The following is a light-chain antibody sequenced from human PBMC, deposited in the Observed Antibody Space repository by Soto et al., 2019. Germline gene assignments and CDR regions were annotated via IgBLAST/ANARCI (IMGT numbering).Light chain of an antibody. CDR3: QQYNTYGT. CDR2: DAS. J-gene: IGKJ1*01. CDR1: QSISNW. V-gene: IGKV1-5*01. Sequence: DIQMTHSPSTLSASVGDRVTITCRASQSISNWLAWYQQKPGKAPKVLIYDASSLESGVPSRFSGSGSGTEFTLTISSLQPDDFATYYCQQYNTYGTFGQGTKV.